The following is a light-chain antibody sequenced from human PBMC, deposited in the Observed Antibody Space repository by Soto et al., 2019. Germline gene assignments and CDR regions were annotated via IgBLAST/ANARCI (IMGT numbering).Light chain of an antibody. J-gene: IGKJ1*01. CDR1: QSVSRK. V-gene: IGKV3-15*01. Sequence: EILMTQSPATLSVSPGERATLSCGASQSVSRKLAWYQQKPGQAPRLLIYGASTRATGVPARFSGSGSGTEFTLTISSLQPADFAPYYCQQYNIWPPWTFGQGTQVDIK. CDR2: GAS. CDR3: QQYNIWPPWT.